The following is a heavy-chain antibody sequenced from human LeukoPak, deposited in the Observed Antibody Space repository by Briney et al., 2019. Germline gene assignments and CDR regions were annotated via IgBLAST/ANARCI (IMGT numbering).Heavy chain of an antibody. D-gene: IGHD4-17*01. CDR1: GFTFSSYA. V-gene: IGHV3-30-3*01. CDR2: ISYDGSNK. CDR3: ARGSPPHDYGDYFGAFDI. J-gene: IGHJ3*02. Sequence: GGSLRLSCAASGFTFSSYAMHWVRQAPGKGLEWVAVISYDGSNKYYADSVKGRFTISRDNSKNTLYLQMNSLRAEDTAVYYCARGSPPHDYGDYFGAFDIWGQGTMVTVSS.